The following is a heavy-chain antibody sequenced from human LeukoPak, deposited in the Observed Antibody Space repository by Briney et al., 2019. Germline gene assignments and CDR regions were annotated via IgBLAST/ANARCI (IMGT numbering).Heavy chain of an antibody. D-gene: IGHD2-2*01. Sequence: GRSLGLSCAASGFTFSSYAMHWVRQAPGKGLEWVAVISYDGSNKYYADSVKGRFTISRDNSKNTLYLQVNSLRAEDTAVYYCARVGLYCSSTSCYDYWGQGTQVTVSS. CDR3: ARVGLYCSSTSCYDY. J-gene: IGHJ4*02. CDR2: ISYDGSNK. CDR1: GFTFSSYA. V-gene: IGHV3-30-3*01.